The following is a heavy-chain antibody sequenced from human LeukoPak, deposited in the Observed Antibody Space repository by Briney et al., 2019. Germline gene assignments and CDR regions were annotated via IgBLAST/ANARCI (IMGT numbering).Heavy chain of an antibody. D-gene: IGHD5-18*01. CDR2: IIPILGIA. J-gene: IGHJ4*02. Sequence: GASVKVSCKASGGTFSSYAIRWARQAPGQGLEWMGRIIPILGIANYAQKFQGRVTITADKSTSTAYMELSSLRSEDTAVYYCASPLPIQQEPDHLPLDYWGQGTLVTVSS. V-gene: IGHV1-69*04. CDR3: ASPLPIQQEPDHLPLDY. CDR1: GGTFSSYA.